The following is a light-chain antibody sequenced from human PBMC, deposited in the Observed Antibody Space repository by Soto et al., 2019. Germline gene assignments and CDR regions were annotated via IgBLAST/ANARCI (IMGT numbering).Light chain of an antibody. CDR3: QQYDSYSSGP. Sequence: DIQMTQSPSTLSASVGDRAPITCRASQTINSWLAWYQQKPGKAPKVLIFDASSLKTGVPSRFSGSGSGTEFTLTISNLQPDDFATYYCQQYDSYSSGPFGQGTKVDIK. V-gene: IGKV1-5*01. J-gene: IGKJ1*01. CDR2: DAS. CDR1: QTINSW.